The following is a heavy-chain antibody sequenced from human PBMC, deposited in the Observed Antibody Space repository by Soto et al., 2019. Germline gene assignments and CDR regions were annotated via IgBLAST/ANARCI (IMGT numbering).Heavy chain of an antibody. Sequence: QVQLVQSGAEVKKPGSSVKVSCKTSGVSFNNNGIGWVRQAPGHGLEWMGGVSPPFRTSNYARKFQGRISITADASTGTVNMELSSLPSEDTAQYYCARVLYYGSGSYSPSGMDVWGQGTTVTVSS. CDR1: GVSFNNNG. V-gene: IGHV1-69*01. J-gene: IGHJ6*02. CDR3: ARVLYYGSGSYSPSGMDV. D-gene: IGHD3-10*01. CDR2: VSPPFRTS.